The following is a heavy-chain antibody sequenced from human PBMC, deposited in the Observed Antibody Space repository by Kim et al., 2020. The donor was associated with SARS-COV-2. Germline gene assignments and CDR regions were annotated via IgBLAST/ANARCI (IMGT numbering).Heavy chain of an antibody. Sequence: ASVNVSCKASGYTFTTYYIHWVRQAPGQGLEWMGTFNPSGGRTTNAQKFQGRITLTGETSTATVYMELSSLRSDDTAVYYCARNPGGMDVWGQGTTVTVSS. CDR2: FNPSGGRT. V-gene: IGHV1-46*01. J-gene: IGHJ6*02. CDR1: GYTFTTYY. CDR3: ARNPGGMDV.